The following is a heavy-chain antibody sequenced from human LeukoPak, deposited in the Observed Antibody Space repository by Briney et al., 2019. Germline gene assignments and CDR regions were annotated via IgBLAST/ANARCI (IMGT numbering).Heavy chain of an antibody. V-gene: IGHV3-48*01. J-gene: IGHJ3*02. CDR3: ARGGEYSSGWRGREAFDI. Sequence: GGSLRLSCAASGFTFSSYSMNWVRQAPGKGLEWVSYISSSSSTIYYADSVKGRFTISRDNAKNSLYLQMNSLRAEDTAVYYCARGGEYSSGWRGREAFDIWGQRTMVTVSS. CDR1: GFTFSSYS. CDR2: ISSSSSTI. D-gene: IGHD6-19*01.